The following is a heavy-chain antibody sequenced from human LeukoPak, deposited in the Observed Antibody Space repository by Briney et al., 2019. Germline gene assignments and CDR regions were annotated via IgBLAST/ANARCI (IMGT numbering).Heavy chain of an antibody. CDR3: ARDRGSSSGAFDI. CDR2: ITTYNGNT. CDR1: GYTFTSYG. D-gene: IGHD6-6*01. J-gene: IGHJ3*02. Sequence: ASVKVSCRASGYTFTSYGISWVRQAPGQRLEWMAWITTYNGNTNYAQKLQGRVTMTTDTSTSTAYMELSSLRSEDTAVYYCARDRGSSSGAFDIWGQGTMATVSS. V-gene: IGHV1-18*01.